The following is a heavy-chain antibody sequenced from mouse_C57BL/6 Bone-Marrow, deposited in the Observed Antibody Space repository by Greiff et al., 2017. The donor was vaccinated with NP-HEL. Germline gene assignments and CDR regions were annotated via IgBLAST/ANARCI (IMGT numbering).Heavy chain of an antibody. CDR3: ARFEIYYGKGWFAY. V-gene: IGHV1-81*01. J-gene: IGHJ3*01. Sequence: QVQLQQSGAELARPGASVKLSCKASGYTFTSSGISWVKQSTGQGLEWIGEIYPRSGNTYYNEKFKGKATLTADNSSSTAYMELRSLTSEDSAVYFCARFEIYYGKGWFAYWGQGTLVTVSA. CDR1: GYTFTSSG. CDR2: IYPRSGNT. D-gene: IGHD2-1*01.